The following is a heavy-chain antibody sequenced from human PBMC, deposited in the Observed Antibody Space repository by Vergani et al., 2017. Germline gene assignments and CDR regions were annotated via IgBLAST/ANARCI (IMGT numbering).Heavy chain of an antibody. CDR3: ARASSNTYYDIYNH. Sequence: VQLVESGGGLVQPGRSLRLSCTASGFTFGDYAMSWFRQAPGKGLEWIGYIYYSGSTYYNPSLKSRVTISVDTSKNQFSLKLSSVTAADTAVYYCARASSNTYYDIYNHWGQGTLVTVSS. CDR2: IYYSGST. V-gene: IGHV4-30-4*08. J-gene: IGHJ4*02. D-gene: IGHD3-9*01. CDR1: GFTFGDYA.